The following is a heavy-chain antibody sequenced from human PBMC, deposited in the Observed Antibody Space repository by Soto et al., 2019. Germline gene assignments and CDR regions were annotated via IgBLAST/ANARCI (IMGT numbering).Heavy chain of an antibody. CDR2: INPNSGGT. CDR1: GYTFTTHN. D-gene: IGHD5-18*01. V-gene: IGHV1-2*02. Sequence: ASVKVSCKASGYTFTTHNINWVRQATGQGLEWMGWINPNSGGTNYTQKFQGRVTMTGDTSITTAYLELGRLRSDDTAVYYCARGRYSYGYFFEYWGQGTLVTVSS. J-gene: IGHJ4*02. CDR3: ARGRYSYGYFFEY.